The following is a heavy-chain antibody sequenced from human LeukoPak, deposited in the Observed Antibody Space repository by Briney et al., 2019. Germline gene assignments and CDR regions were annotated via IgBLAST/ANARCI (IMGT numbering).Heavy chain of an antibody. Sequence: GGSLRLSCAASGFTFSSYSMNWVRQAPGKGLEWVSSISSSSSYIYYADSVKGRFTISRDNAKNSLYLQMNSLRAEDMAVYYCARGSGSLPYYFDYWGQGTLVTVSS. D-gene: IGHD1-26*01. CDR1: GFTFSSYS. CDR2: ISSSSSYI. CDR3: ARGSGSLPYYFDY. J-gene: IGHJ4*02. V-gene: IGHV3-21*01.